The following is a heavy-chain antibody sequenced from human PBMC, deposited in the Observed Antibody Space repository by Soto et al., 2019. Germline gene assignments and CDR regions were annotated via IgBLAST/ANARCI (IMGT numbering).Heavy chain of an antibody. D-gene: IGHD4-17*01. CDR1: GGTFSSHS. CDR2: IVTLFGTA. J-gene: IGHJ4*02. CDR3: AREVGYGDFSAALLD. V-gene: IGHV1-69*13. Sequence: SVKVSCKASGGTFSSHSINWVRQAPGQGLEWMGGIVTLFGTANYAQNFQGRVTITADQSTSTVYMDLSSLRSDDTAVYYCAREVGYGDFSAALLDWGQGTLVTVS.